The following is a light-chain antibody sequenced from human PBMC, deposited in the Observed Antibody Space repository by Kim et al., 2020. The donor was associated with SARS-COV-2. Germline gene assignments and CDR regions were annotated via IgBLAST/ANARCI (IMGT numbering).Light chain of an antibody. Sequence: EIVLTQSPGTLSLSPGETATLSCRASESVSSRYLAWYQQKPGQAPRLLIFASSNRAPATPDRFSGSGSGTDFTLTISRLEPEDFAAYYWQLCVTSALTFGGGTKVDIK. CDR2: ASS. V-gene: IGKV3-20*01. CDR3: QLCVTSALT. CDR1: ESVSSRY. J-gene: IGKJ4*01.